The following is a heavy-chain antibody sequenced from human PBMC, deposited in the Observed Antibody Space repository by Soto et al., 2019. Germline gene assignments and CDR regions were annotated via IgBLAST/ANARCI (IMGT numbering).Heavy chain of an antibody. CDR1: GFTFSSYV. D-gene: IGHD3-3*01. Sequence: GGSLRLSCAASGFTFSSYVMHWVRQSPGKGLEWVAVIWYDGSNKYYADSVKGRFTISRDNSKNTLYLQMNSLRAEDTAVYYCAREITIFGVVPDYWGQGTLVTVSS. V-gene: IGHV3-33*01. CDR3: AREITIFGVVPDY. CDR2: IWYDGSNK. J-gene: IGHJ4*02.